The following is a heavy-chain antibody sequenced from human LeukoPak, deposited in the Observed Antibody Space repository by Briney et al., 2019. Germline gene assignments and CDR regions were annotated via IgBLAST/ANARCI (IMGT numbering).Heavy chain of an antibody. D-gene: IGHD3-10*01. J-gene: IGHJ4*02. CDR1: GFTFSSNG. CDR2: VWFDGGNK. CDR3: AREYGSVLGDY. V-gene: IGHV3-33*01. Sequence: GRSLRLSCAASGFTFSSNGMHWVRQAPGKGLEWVAVVWFDGGNKYYADSVKGRFTISRDNSKNTLYLQMNSLRAEDTAVYYCAREYGSVLGDYWGQGTLVTVSS.